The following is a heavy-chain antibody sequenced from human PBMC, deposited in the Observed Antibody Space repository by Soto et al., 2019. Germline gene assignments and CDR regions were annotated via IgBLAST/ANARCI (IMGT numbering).Heavy chain of an antibody. CDR1: GGSFSGYY. CDR3: ARGLHSLFDY. CDR2: INHSGST. V-gene: IGHV4-34*01. J-gene: IGHJ4*02. Sequence: NPSETLSLTCAVYGGSFSGYYWSWIRQPPGKGLEWIGEINHSGSTNYNPSLKSRVTISVDTSKNQFSLKLSSVTAADTAVYYCARGLHSLFDYWGQGTLVTVPQ. D-gene: IGHD2-21*01.